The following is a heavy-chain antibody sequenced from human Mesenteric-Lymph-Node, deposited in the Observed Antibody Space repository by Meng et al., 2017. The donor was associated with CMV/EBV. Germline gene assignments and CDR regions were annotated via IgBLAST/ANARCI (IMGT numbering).Heavy chain of an antibody. V-gene: IGHV3-33*01. CDR3: AIDNYGMDV. CDR1: GFTYSNYH. J-gene: IGHJ6*02. CDR2: IWYDGSNK. Sequence: GESLKISCAASGFTYSNYHMHWVRQAPGKGLEWVAVIWYDGSNKYYADSVKGRFTISRDNSNNTLYLQMNSLRADDTAFYYCAIDNYGMDVWGQGTTVPSP.